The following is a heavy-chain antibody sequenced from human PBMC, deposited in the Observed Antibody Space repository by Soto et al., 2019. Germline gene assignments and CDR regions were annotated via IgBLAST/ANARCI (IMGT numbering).Heavy chain of an antibody. CDR3: AKDVSDYGDHEDYFDS. D-gene: IGHD4-17*01. Sequence: VQLVESGGGLAQPGRSLRLSCAASGFTFDDYAMHWVRQTPGKGLEWVSGISWNSGSIGYADSVKGRFTISRDNAKNSLYLQMNSLRAEDTTFYYCAKDVSDYGDHEDYFDSWGQGTLVTVSS. V-gene: IGHV3-9*01. CDR1: GFTFDDYA. CDR2: ISWNSGSI. J-gene: IGHJ4*02.